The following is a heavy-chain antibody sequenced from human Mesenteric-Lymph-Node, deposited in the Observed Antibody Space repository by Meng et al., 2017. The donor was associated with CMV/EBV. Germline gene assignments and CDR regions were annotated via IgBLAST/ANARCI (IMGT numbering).Heavy chain of an antibody. CDR2: INRDGSVT. Sequence: GGSLRLSCGTSVFTFSNYWMHWVRQAPGKGLVWVSRINRDGSVTDYADSVRGRFTIFRDNAKNILYLQMSSLRVDDTAVYYCARGSTVGDWGQGTLVTVSS. CDR3: ARGSTVGD. CDR1: VFTFSNYW. V-gene: IGHV3-74*01. J-gene: IGHJ4*02. D-gene: IGHD1-26*01.